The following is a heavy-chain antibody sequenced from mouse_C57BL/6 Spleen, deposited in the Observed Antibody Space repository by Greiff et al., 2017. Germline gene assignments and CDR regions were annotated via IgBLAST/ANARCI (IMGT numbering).Heavy chain of an antibody. CDR2: IDPNSGGT. J-gene: IGHJ4*01. CDR1: GYTFTSYW. Sequence: VQLQQPGAELVKPGASVKLSCKASGYTFTSYWMHWVKQRPGRGLEWIGRIDPNSGGTKYNEKFKSKATLTVDKPSSTAYMQLSSLTSEDSAVYYCARTLITTVVADYAMDYWGQGTSVTVSS. V-gene: IGHV1-72*01. CDR3: ARTLITTVVADYAMDY. D-gene: IGHD1-1*01.